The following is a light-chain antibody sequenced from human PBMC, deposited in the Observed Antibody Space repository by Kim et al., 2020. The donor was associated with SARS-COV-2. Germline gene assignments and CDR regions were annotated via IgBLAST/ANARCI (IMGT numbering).Light chain of an antibody. V-gene: IGKV3-15*01. CDR2: GAS. CDR1: QSVSSN. CDR3: QQNNSWPGT. Sequence: EIVMTQSPATLSVSPGERASLSCRASQSVSSNLAWYQQKPGQAPRLLIYGASTRATGIPARFSGSGSGTEFTLTISSLQSEDFAVYYCQQNNSWPGTFGQGTKVDIK. J-gene: IGKJ1*01.